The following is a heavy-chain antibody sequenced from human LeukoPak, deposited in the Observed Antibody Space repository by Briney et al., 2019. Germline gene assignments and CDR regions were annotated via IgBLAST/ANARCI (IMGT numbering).Heavy chain of an antibody. Sequence: PGGSLRLSCAASRFTFSSYAMSWVRQAPGKGLEWVSAISGSGGSTYYADSVKGRFTISRDNSKNTLYLQMNSLRAEDTAVYYCAKDRRYSSSWYRSAFYGMDVWGQGTTVTVSS. V-gene: IGHV3-23*01. CDR2: ISGSGGST. J-gene: IGHJ6*02. CDR3: AKDRRYSSSWYRSAFYGMDV. D-gene: IGHD6-13*01. CDR1: RFTFSSYA.